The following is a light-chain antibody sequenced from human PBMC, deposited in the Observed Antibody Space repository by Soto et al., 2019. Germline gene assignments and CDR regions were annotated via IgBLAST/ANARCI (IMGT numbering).Light chain of an antibody. Sequence: QSVLTQSSSASASLGSSVKLTCTLSSRHSSYIIAWHQQQPGKAPRYLMKLEGSGSYNKGSGVPDRFSGSSSGADRYLTISNLQFEDEADYYCETWDSNVWVFGGGTKLTVL. J-gene: IGLJ3*02. V-gene: IGLV4-60*02. CDR1: SRHSSYI. CDR3: ETWDSNVWV. CDR2: LEGSGSY.